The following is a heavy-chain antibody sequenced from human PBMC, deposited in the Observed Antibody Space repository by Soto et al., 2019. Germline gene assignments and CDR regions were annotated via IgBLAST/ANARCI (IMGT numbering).Heavy chain of an antibody. V-gene: IGHV1-69*01. J-gene: IGHJ6*02. D-gene: IGHD2-15*01. CDR3: ARGLRTGNYGMDV. Sequence: QEQLLQSGAEVRKPGSSVKVSCKASGGTFNNYAVSWVRQAPGQGLEWMGGIIPMFETVNYAQRFQGRLTIAADESTSTAYMALTSLTAADTAIYFGARGLRTGNYGMDVWGPGTTVTVSS. CDR2: IIPMFETV. CDR1: GGTFNNYA.